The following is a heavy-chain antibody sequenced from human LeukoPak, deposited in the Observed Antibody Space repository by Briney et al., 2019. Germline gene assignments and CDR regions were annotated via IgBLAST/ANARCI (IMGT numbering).Heavy chain of an antibody. CDR3: AKLPGIAAANAFDI. D-gene: IGHD6-13*01. CDR2: IRYDGSNK. Sequence: GGPLRLSCAASGFTFSSYGMHWVRQAPGKGREGVAFIRYDGSNKYYADSVKGRFTISRDNSKNTLYLQMNSLRAEDTAVYYCAKLPGIAAANAFDIWGQGTMVTVSS. V-gene: IGHV3-30*02. CDR1: GFTFSSYG. J-gene: IGHJ3*02.